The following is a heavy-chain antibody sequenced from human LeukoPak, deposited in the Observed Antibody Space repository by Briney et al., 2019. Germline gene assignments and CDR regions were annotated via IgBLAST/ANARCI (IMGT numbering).Heavy chain of an antibody. CDR1: GLPFSSYE. CDR3: ARENSGDYGDAFDI. Sequence: PGGSLRLSCAASGLPFSSYEMNWVRQAPGKGLEWVSYISGSGYNIYYADSVQGRFTISRDNAQNSLYLQMNSLRADDTAVYYCARENSGDYGDAFDIWGQGTMVTVSS. J-gene: IGHJ3*02. D-gene: IGHD4-17*01. CDR2: ISGSGYNI. V-gene: IGHV3-48*03.